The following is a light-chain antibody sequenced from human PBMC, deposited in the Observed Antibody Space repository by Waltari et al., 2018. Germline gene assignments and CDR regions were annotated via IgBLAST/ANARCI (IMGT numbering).Light chain of an antibody. CDR1: HRLVHSDGNTY. J-gene: IGKJ3*01. Sequence: DVVMTQSPLSLPVTLGQPASVSSSSSHRLVHSDGNTYLMWFQQRPGQPPRRLIYRVSNRDSGVPDRFSASGSGTYFTMRISRVEAEDVGVYYCMQGSHWPPTFGPGTKVEI. V-gene: IGKV2-30*02. CDR2: RVS. CDR3: MQGSHWPPT.